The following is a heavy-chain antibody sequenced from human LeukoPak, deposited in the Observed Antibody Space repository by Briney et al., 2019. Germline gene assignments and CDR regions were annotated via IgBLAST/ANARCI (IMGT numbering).Heavy chain of an antibody. D-gene: IGHD6-13*01. Sequence: GGSLRLSCVSSGFSVSTSYISWVRQAPGKGLEWVSVIHDDGTTHYADSVKGRFTISRDNSKNTVFLQMTSLGAEDTAIYYCAIVKGSNHFDYWGQGTLVSVSS. CDR1: GFSVSTSY. CDR3: AIVKGSNHFDY. J-gene: IGHJ4*02. V-gene: IGHV3-53*01. CDR2: IHDDGTT.